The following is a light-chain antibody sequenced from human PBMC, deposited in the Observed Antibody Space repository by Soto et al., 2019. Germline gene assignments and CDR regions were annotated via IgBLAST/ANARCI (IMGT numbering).Light chain of an antibody. J-gene: IGKJ2*01. Sequence: AIRMTQSPSSFSSSTGDRVTITCRASQGISSYLAWYQQKPGQAPKLLIYAASTLQSGLPSRFSGSGSGTDFTLTISCLQAEDFASYYCQQNYSYPLTFGQGTKLEIK. CDR1: QGISSY. V-gene: IGKV1-8*01. CDR3: QQNYSYPLT. CDR2: AAS.